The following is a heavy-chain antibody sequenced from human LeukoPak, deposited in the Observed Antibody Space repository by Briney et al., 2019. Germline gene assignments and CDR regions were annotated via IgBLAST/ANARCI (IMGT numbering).Heavy chain of an antibody. CDR2: VDNDGWAT. V-gene: IGHV3-48*03. CDR1: GLSLDNFE. J-gene: IGHJ5*02. CDR3: ARDLFGWSLDP. D-gene: IGHD3-3*01. Sequence: GGSLRLSCAASGLSLDNFEMNWVRQAPGKGLEWIAYVDNDGWATSYYADSVKGRFTITRDDAKNSLYLQMDSLTVEDTAVYYCARDLFGWSLDPWGQGTLVSVSS.